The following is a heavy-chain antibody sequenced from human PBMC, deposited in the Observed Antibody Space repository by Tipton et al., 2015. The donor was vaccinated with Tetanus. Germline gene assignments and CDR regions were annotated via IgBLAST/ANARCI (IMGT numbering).Heavy chain of an antibody. CDR3: ARALWDGTTPGTFDY. CDR2: ISASHGNT. CDR1: GYTFTDYG. V-gene: IGHV1-18*01. D-gene: IGHD1-1*01. Sequence: QSGAEVKKPGASVKVSCEASGYTFTDYGVSWVRQAPGQGLEWMGWISASHGNTNYAQTFRGRVTMTRDTSTSTAYMELRSLTSDDTAVYFGARALWDGTTPGTFDYWGQGSLVTVSS. J-gene: IGHJ4*02.